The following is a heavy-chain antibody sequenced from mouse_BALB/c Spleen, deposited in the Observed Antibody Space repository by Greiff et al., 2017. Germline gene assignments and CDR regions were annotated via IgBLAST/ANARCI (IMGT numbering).Heavy chain of an antibody. CDR2: ISNGGGST. Sequence: EVKLMESGGGLVQPGGSLKLSCAASGFTFSSYTMSWVRQTPEKRLEWVAYISNGGGSTYYPDTVKGRFTISRDNAKNTLYLQMSSLKSEDTAMYYCARQGRSYDGDFAYWGQGTLVTVSA. V-gene: IGHV5-12-2*01. CDR3: ARQGRSYDGDFAY. CDR1: GFTFSSYT. J-gene: IGHJ3*01. D-gene: IGHD2-3*01.